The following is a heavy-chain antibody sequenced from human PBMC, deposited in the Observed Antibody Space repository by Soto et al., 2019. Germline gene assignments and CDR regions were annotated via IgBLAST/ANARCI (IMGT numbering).Heavy chain of an antibody. V-gene: IGHV4-38-2*02. CDR1: GYSSRCGSY. J-gene: IGHJ5*02. D-gene: IGHD2-8*01. Sequence: PSDTLYNSSAVSGYSSRCGSYWVWIRQPPGKGLEWIGSIYHSGSTYYNPSLKSRVTISVDTSKNQFSLKLSSVTAADTAVYYCARDSCTNGVCYLSGWFDPWGQGTLVTVSS. CDR2: IYHSGST. CDR3: ARDSCTNGVCYLSGWFDP.